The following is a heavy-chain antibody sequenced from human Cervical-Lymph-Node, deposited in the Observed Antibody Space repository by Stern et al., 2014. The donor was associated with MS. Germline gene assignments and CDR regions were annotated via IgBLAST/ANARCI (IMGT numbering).Heavy chain of an antibody. CDR1: GGTFGTYT. D-gene: IGHD4-17*01. Sequence: VQLVESGAEVMKPGSSLKVSCKLSGGTFGTYTISWVRPAPGQGLDWIARRIPILALVNYAQKFQGRGTITADKSTSTNFMELNSLRSEDTAVYYCARDLPAYGDYYGMGVWGQGTAVTVSS. V-gene: IGHV1-69*09. J-gene: IGHJ6*02. CDR3: ARDLPAYGDYYGMGV. CDR2: RIPILALV.